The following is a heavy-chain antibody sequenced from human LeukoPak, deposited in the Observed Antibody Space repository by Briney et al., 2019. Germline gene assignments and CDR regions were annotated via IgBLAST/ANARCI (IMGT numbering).Heavy chain of an antibody. CDR2: IYSGGST. V-gene: IGHV3-66*01. CDR3: VDTTDIAAAGQDY. Sequence: PGGSLRLSCAASGFTVSSNYMSWVRQAPGKGLEWVSVIYSGGSTYYADSVKGRFTISRDNSKNTLYLQMNSLRAEDTAVYYCVDTTDIAAAGQDYWGQGTLVTVSS. CDR1: GFTVSSNY. J-gene: IGHJ4*02. D-gene: IGHD6-13*01.